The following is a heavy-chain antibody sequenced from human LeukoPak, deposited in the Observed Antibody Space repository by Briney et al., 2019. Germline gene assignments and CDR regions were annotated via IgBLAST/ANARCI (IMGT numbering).Heavy chain of an antibody. V-gene: IGHV4-38-2*02. D-gene: IGHD3-10*01. J-gene: IGHJ5*02. CDR2: INHSGST. Sequence: PSETLSLTCTVSGYSISSGYYWGWIRQPPGKGLEWIGEINHSGSTNYNPSLKSRVTISVDTSKNQFSLKLSSVTAADTAVYYCARRLLWFGDLRFDPWGQGTLVTVSS. CDR3: ARRLLWFGDLRFDP. CDR1: GYSISSGYY.